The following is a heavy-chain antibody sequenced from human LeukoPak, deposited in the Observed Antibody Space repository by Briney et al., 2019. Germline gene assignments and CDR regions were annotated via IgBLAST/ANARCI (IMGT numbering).Heavy chain of an antibody. CDR1: GLTFSSYA. CDR3: ARDRISYTIFTFGLDY. Sequence: GGSLRLSCAASGLTFSSYAMHWVRQAPGKGLEWVAVISYDGSNKYYADSVKGRFTISRDNSKNTLYLQMNSLRAEDTAVYYCARDRISYTIFTFGLDYWGQGTLVTVSS. CDR2: ISYDGSNK. D-gene: IGHD3-9*01. V-gene: IGHV3-30*04. J-gene: IGHJ4*02.